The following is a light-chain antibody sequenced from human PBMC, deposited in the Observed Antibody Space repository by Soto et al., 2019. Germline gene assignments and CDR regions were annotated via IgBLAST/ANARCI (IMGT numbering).Light chain of an antibody. J-gene: IGKJ5*01. CDR1: QSVGSL. Sequence: TQSPGTLSVSPGARATLSGRASQSVGSLLAWYQQKPGQAPRLLIYRASIRAAGLPDKFSGSGSGTEFTLTISRLQSEDFGVYYCQQYYQWPITFGQGTRLEIK. CDR3: QQYYQWPIT. V-gene: IGKV3-15*01. CDR2: RAS.